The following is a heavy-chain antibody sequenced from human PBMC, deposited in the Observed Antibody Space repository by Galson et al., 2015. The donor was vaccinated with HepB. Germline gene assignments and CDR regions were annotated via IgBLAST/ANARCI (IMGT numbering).Heavy chain of an antibody. D-gene: IGHD3-9*01. Sequence: QSGAEVKKPGESLRISCKGSGYSFTSYWISWVRQMPGKGLEWMGRIDPSDSYTNYSPSFQGHVTISADKSISTAYLQWSSLKASDTAMYYCARLGYDILTGYRYYYYGMDVWGQGTTVTVSS. J-gene: IGHJ6*02. V-gene: IGHV5-10-1*01. CDR2: IDPSDSYT. CDR3: ARLGYDILTGYRYYYYGMDV. CDR1: GYSFTSYW.